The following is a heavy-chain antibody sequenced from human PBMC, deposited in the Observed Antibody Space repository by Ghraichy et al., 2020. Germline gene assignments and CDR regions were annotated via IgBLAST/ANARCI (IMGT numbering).Heavy chain of an antibody. CDR3: ARDDYDTTAYQGNWFDP. CDR1: GFTFSSYA. CDR2: ITGRGGTT. V-gene: IGHV3-48*03. Sequence: GGSLRLSCAASGFTFSSYAMNWVRQAPGKGLEWVSYITGRGGTTYYADSVKGRFTISRDNAKKSLYLQMNSLRAEDTAIYYCARDDYDTTAYQGNWFDPWGQGTLVTVSS. D-gene: IGHD3-22*01. J-gene: IGHJ5*02.